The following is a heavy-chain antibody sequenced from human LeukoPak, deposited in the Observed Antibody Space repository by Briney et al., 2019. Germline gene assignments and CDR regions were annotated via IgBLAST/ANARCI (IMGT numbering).Heavy chain of an antibody. Sequence: SETLSLTCTVSGGSVSSGSYYWSWIRQPPGKGLEWIGYIYYSGSTNYNPSLKSRVTISVDTSKNQFSLKLSSVTAADTAVYYCARGGSSGWYCYYHYGMDVWGQGTTVTVSS. J-gene: IGHJ6*02. CDR2: IYYSGST. V-gene: IGHV4-61*01. CDR1: GGSVSSGSYY. CDR3: ARGGSSGWYCYYHYGMDV. D-gene: IGHD6-19*01.